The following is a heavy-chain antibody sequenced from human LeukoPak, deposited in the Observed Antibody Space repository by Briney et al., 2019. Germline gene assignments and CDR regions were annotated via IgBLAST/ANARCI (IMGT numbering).Heavy chain of an antibody. CDR1: GGSFSGYY. D-gene: IGHD6-13*01. Sequence: SETLSLTCAVYGGSFSGYYRSWIRQPPGKGLEWIGEINHSGSTNYNPSLKNRVTISVDTSKNQFSLKLNSVTATDTAVYCARQGRSNWFWNYWGQGTLVTVSS. CDR2: INHSGST. V-gene: IGHV4-34*01. J-gene: IGHJ4*02. CDR3: ARQGRSNWFWNY.